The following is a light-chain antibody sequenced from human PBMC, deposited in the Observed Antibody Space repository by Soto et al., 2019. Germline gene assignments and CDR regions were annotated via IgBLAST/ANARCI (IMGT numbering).Light chain of an antibody. CDR1: QNINGW. J-gene: IGKJ1*01. CDR3: QQYNGYGR. Sequence: DIQMTQSPSTLSASVGETVIITCRASQNINGWLAWYQQKPGKAPKLLIHTASSLQSGVPSRFGGSGSGTEFTLTISSLDPDDIATYYCQQYNGYGRFGQGTKVDIK. CDR2: TAS. V-gene: IGKV1-5*03.